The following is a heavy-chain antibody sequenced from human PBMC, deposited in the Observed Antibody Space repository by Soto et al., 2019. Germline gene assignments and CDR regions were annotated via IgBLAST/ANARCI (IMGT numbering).Heavy chain of an antibody. CDR1: GYTFTSYG. CDR3: ARSRGGYSYGSVMYDE. Sequence: ASVKVSCKASGYTFTSYGISWVRQAPGQGLEWMGWISAYNGNTNYAQKLQGRVTMTTDTSTSTAYMELRSLRSDDTAVYYCARSRGGYSYGSVMYDEWGQGTLVTVSS. J-gene: IGHJ4*02. D-gene: IGHD5-18*01. CDR2: ISAYNGNT. V-gene: IGHV1-18*04.